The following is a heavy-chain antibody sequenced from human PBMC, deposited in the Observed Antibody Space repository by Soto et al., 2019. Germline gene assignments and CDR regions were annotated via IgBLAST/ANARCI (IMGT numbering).Heavy chain of an antibody. CDR1: GLTFSTYG. J-gene: IGHJ6*02. CDR3: ATDGAAGAALGV. Sequence: EVQLVESGGGLVKPGGSLRLSCAASGLTFSTYGMNWVRQAPGKGLEWVSSINSGGEYFDYADSVKGRLTISRDTAKNSLDLQLDSLRVEDTAVYYCATDGAAGAALGVWGQGTTVTVSS. CDR2: INSGGEYF. D-gene: IGHD6-13*01. V-gene: IGHV3-21*01.